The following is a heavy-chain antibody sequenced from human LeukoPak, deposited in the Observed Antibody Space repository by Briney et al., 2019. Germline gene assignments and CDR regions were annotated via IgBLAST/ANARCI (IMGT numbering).Heavy chain of an antibody. CDR3: AKGGYYDSSGYYYYYYYMDV. D-gene: IGHD3-22*01. CDR2: ISSSSSNI. CDR1: GFTFSSYS. V-gene: IGHV3-21*04. Sequence: GGSLRLSCAASGFTFSSYSMNWVRQAPGKGLEWVSSISSSSSNIYYADSVKGRFTISRDNAKNSLYLQMNSLRVEDTAVYYCAKGGYYDSSGYYYYYYYMDVWGKGTTVTISS. J-gene: IGHJ6*03.